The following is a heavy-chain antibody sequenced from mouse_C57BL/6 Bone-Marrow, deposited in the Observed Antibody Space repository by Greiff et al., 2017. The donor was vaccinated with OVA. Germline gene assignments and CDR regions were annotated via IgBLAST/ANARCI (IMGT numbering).Heavy chain of an antibody. Sequence: VKLQESGAELARPGASVKLSCKASGYTFTSSGISWVKQRTGQGLEWIGEIYPRSGNTYYNEKLKGKATLTADKSSSTAYIELRSLTSEDSAVYFCAVYYGNYVTYWGQGTLVTVSA. CDR3: AVYYGNYVTY. CDR1: GYTFTSSG. V-gene: IGHV1-81*01. D-gene: IGHD2-1*01. CDR2: IYPRSGNT. J-gene: IGHJ3*01.